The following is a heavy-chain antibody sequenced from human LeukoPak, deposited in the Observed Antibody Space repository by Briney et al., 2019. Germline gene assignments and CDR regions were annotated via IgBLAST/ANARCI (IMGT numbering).Heavy chain of an antibody. J-gene: IGHJ5*02. V-gene: IGHV3-64D*06. D-gene: IGHD4-17*01. Sequence: GGSLRLSCSASGFTFSSYAMHWVRQAPGKGLEYVSAICSNGGSTYYADSVKGRFTISRDNSKNTLYLQMSSLRAEATAVYYCVKEREYGDYEGWFDPWGQGTLVTVSS. CDR2: ICSNGGST. CDR3: VKEREYGDYEGWFDP. CDR1: GFTFSSYA.